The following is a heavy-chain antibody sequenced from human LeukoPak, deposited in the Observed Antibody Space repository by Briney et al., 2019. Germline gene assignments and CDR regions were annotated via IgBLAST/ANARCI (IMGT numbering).Heavy chain of an antibody. CDR3: AKRGVMIRVVLVGFHKEAYYFDS. CDR1: GLTFNNAW. D-gene: IGHD3-10*01. V-gene: IGHV3-23*01. Sequence: GGSLRLSCAASGLTFNNAWMSWVRQAPGKGLEWVARISGSGGSTNYADSVKGRFTISRDSPKNTLYLQMNSVRAEDTAVYFCAKRGVMIRVVLVGFHKEAYYFDSWGQGALVTVSS. J-gene: IGHJ4*02. CDR2: ISGSGGST.